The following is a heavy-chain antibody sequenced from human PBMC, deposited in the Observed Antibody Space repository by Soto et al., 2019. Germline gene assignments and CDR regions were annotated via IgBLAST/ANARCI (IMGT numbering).Heavy chain of an antibody. Sequence: SETLSLTCTVSGGSISSYYWSWIRQPPGKGLEWIGYIYYSGSTNYNPSLKSRVTISVDTSKNQFSLKLSPVTAADTAVYYCASLRSGIAAASGWFDPWGQGTLVTVSS. CDR1: GGSISSYY. J-gene: IGHJ5*02. CDR3: ASLRSGIAAASGWFDP. V-gene: IGHV4-59*08. D-gene: IGHD6-13*01. CDR2: IYYSGST.